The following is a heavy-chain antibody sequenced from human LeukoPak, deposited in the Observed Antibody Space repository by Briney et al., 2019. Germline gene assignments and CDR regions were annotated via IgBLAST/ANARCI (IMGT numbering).Heavy chain of an antibody. CDR1: GGSISSGGYY. CDR3: ARGYYYYGMDV. CDR2: IYHSGST. Sequence: PSQTLSLTCTVSGGSISSGGYYWSWIRQHPGKGLEWIGYIYHSGSTYYNPSLKSRVTISVDRSKNQFSLKLSSVTAADTAVYYCARGYYYYGMDVWGQGTTVTVSS. V-gene: IGHV4-30-2*01. J-gene: IGHJ6*02.